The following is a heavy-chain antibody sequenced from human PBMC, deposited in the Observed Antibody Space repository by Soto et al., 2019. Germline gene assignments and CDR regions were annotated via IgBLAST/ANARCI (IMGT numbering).Heavy chain of an antibody. V-gene: IGHV4-59*12. D-gene: IGHD6-19*01. CDR3: ARGGQLSVAGSLDS. J-gene: IGHJ4*02. CDR1: GGSISTYY. CDR2: IYYSGRT. Sequence: SETLSLTCTVSGGSISTYYWTWIRQPPGKGLEWVGSIYYSGRTNYNPSLKSRVTISVDMSKNQFSLSLDFVTAADTAVYYCARGGQLSVAGSLDSWGQGTLVTVSS.